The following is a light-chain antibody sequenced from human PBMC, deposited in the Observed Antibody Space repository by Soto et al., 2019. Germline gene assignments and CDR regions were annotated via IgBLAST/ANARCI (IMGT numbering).Light chain of an antibody. Sequence: QLVLTQSPSASASLGASVKLTCTLSSGHSSYAITWHQQQPEKGPRYLMKLNSDGSHSKGAGIPDRFSGSSSGAERYLTISSLQSEDKADYYCQTWGTGRVFGGGTKVTVL. CDR3: QTWGTGRV. CDR2: LNSDGSH. V-gene: IGLV4-69*01. CDR1: SGHSSYA. J-gene: IGLJ3*02.